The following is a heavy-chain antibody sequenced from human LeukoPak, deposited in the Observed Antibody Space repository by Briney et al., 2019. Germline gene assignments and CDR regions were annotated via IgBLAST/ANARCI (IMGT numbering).Heavy chain of an antibody. J-gene: IGHJ3*02. V-gene: IGHV4-31*03. CDR1: GGSISSGGYY. CDR2: IYYSGST. Sequence: SETLSLTCTVSGGSISSGGYYWSWIRQHPGKGLKGIGYIYYSGSTYYNPSLKSRVTISVDTSKNQFSLKLSSVTAADTAVYYCAREGCSGGSCYATSDAFDIWGQGTMVTVSS. D-gene: IGHD2-15*01. CDR3: AREGCSGGSCYATSDAFDI.